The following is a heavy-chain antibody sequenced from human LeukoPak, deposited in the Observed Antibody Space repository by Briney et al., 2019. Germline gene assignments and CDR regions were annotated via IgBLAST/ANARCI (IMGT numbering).Heavy chain of an antibody. CDR2: IYYSGST. Sequence: PSETLPLTCTVSGGSISSSSYYWGWIRQPPGKGLEWIGSIYYSGSTYYNPSLKSRVTISVDTSKNQFSLKLSSVTAADTAVYYCARHGAEWLAYFDYWGRGTLVTVSS. D-gene: IGHD6-19*01. J-gene: IGHJ4*02. CDR3: ARHGAEWLAYFDY. CDR1: GGSISSSSYY. V-gene: IGHV4-39*01.